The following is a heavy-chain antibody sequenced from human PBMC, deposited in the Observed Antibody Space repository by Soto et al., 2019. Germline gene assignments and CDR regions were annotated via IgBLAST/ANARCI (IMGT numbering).Heavy chain of an antibody. J-gene: IGHJ4*02. CDR2: IYYSGST. CDR3: ARVNYYDSSGYGGYFDY. Sequence: PSETLSLTCTVSGGSISSGDYYWSWIRQPPGKGLEWIGYIYYSGSTYYNPSLKSRVTISVDTSKNQFSLKLSSVTAADTAVYYCARVNYYDSSGYGGYFDYWGQGTLVTVSS. D-gene: IGHD3-22*01. V-gene: IGHV4-30-4*01. CDR1: GGSISSGDYY.